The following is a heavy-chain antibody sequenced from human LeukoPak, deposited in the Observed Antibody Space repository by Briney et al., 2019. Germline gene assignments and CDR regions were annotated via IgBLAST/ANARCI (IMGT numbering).Heavy chain of an antibody. CDR1: GFTVSSNY. J-gene: IGHJ2*01. Sequence: GGSLRLSCAASGFTVSSNYMSWVRQAPGKGLEWVSVLYSDGTAHYADSVKGRFTISRDNSKNTLYLQMSSLRVEDTAVYYCVRDLENYWYFDLWGRGTRVTVSS. CDR3: VRDLENYWYFDL. V-gene: IGHV3-53*01. CDR2: LYSDGTA.